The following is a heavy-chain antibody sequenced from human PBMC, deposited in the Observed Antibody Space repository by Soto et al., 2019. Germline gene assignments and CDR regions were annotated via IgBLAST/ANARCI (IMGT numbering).Heavy chain of an antibody. CDR3: ARDGRDSGYEDDAFDI. CDR1: GGSISSGGYY. CDR2: IYYSGST. Sequence: QVQLQESGPGLVKPSQTLSLTCTVSGGSISSGGYYWSWIRQHPGKGLEWIGYIYYSGSTYYNPSLKSRVTISVDTSKNQFSLKLSSVTAADTAVYYCARDGRDSGYEDDAFDIWGLGTMVTVSS. V-gene: IGHV4-31*03. D-gene: IGHD5-12*01. J-gene: IGHJ3*02.